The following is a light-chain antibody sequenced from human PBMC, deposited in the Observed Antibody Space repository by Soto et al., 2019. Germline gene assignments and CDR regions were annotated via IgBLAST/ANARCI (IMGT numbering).Light chain of an antibody. CDR3: QQRNIWPPVT. Sequence: EILLTQSPSTLSLSPGERATLSCRASQSISNFLAWYQQKPGQAPRLLIYDPSKRATDIPDRFSGSGSGTDFTLTISRLEHEDFAVHYCQQRNIWPPVTFGQGTRLEIK. V-gene: IGKV3-11*01. J-gene: IGKJ5*01. CDR1: QSISNF. CDR2: DPS.